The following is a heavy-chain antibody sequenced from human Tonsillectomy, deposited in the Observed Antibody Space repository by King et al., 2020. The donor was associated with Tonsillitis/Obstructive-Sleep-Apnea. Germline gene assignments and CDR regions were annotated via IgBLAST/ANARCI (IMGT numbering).Heavy chain of an antibody. V-gene: IGHV4-39*01. J-gene: IGHJ6*03. CDR1: RGSISSSSYY. D-gene: IGHD1-26*01. CDR3: VRHEGLVGVTKYLDV. Sequence: QLQESGSGLVKPSETLSLTCTVSRGSISSSSYYWGWIRQSPGKGLEWIGTIYYSGSTYYNPSLKSRVTISVDTSKNQFSLKLSSVTAADTAVYYCVRHEGLVGVTKYLDVWGKGTTVTVSS. CDR2: IYYSGST.